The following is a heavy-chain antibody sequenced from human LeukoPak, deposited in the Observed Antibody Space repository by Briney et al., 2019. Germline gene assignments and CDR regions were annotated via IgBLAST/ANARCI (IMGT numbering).Heavy chain of an antibody. CDR3: ARPIAATGPPYFDY. Sequence: SETLSLTCTVSGGSISSSSYYWGWIRQPPGKGLEWIGSIYYSGSTYYNPSLKSRVTISVDTSKNQFSLKLSSVTAADTAVYYCARPIAATGPPYFDYWGQATLVTVSS. D-gene: IGHD6-13*01. CDR1: GGSISSSSYY. J-gene: IGHJ4*02. CDR2: IYYSGST. V-gene: IGHV4-39*01.